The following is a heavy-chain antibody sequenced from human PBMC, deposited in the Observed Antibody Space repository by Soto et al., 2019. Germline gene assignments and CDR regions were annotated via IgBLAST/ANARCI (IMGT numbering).Heavy chain of an antibody. CDR3: AREESGLFDY. Sequence: PSETLSLTCTVSGDSLSRADYCWSWIRQALEKGLEWIGYICYSGSTYHNPSLKSRTSMSVDTSKRQFSLTLTSVTAADTAVYYCAREESGLFDYWGQGRLVTVSS. CDR2: ICYSGST. D-gene: IGHD5-12*01. J-gene: IGHJ4*02. V-gene: IGHV4-30-4*08. CDR1: GDSLSRADYC.